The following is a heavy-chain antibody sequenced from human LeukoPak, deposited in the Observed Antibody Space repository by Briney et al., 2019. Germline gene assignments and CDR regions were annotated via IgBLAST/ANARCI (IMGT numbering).Heavy chain of an antibody. Sequence: GGSLRLSCAASGFTFSSYWMHWVRQAQGKGLLWLSRIYTDVSTTSYADSVRCRLTISRDNAGNTLYLQMNSLRPDDTAVYYCARAYRGGAFDIWGQGTMVTVSS. CDR3: ARAYRGGAFDI. V-gene: IGHV3-74*01. J-gene: IGHJ3*02. CDR1: GFTFSSYW. D-gene: IGHD3-10*01. CDR2: IYTDVSTT.